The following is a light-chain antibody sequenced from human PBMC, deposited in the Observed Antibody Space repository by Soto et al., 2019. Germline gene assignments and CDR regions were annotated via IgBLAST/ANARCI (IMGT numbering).Light chain of an antibody. CDR1: QTISSW. Sequence: DIQMTQSPSTLSASVGDRVTITCRASQTISSWLAWYQQKPGKAPKLLIYKASTLKSGVPSRFSGSGSGTDFTLTISSLQPEDFATYSCQQSYNSPQTFGRGTKVDIK. V-gene: IGKV1-5*03. CDR2: KAS. CDR3: QQSYNSPQT. J-gene: IGKJ1*01.